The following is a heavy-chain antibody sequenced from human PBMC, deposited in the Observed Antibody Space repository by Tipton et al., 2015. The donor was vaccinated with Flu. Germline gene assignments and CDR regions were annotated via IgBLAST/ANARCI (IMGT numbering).Heavy chain of an antibody. V-gene: IGHV3-21*01. CDR3: ARMWDNSGYYYDLG. D-gene: IGHD3-22*01. CDR1: GFTFGSYS. J-gene: IGHJ4*02. CDR2: ISSSSSYI. Sequence: SLRLSCAASGFTFGSYSMNWVRQAPGKGLEWVSSISSSSSYIYYADSVKGRFTISRDNAKNSLFLQMNSLRAEDTALYYCARMWDNSGYYYDLGWGQGTLVTVSS.